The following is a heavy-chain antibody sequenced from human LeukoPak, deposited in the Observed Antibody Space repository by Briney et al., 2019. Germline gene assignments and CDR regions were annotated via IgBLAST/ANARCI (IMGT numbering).Heavy chain of an antibody. D-gene: IGHD3-10*01. Sequence: ASVKVSCKASGYTFTGYYMHWVRQAPGQGLEWMGWINPNSGGTNYAQKFQGRVTMTRDTSISTAYMELSRLRSDDTAVYYCARDGMVRGVIGLYGMDVWGQGTTVTVSS. CDR2: INPNSGGT. J-gene: IGHJ6*02. CDR3: ARDGMVRGVIGLYGMDV. V-gene: IGHV1-2*02. CDR1: GYTFTGYY.